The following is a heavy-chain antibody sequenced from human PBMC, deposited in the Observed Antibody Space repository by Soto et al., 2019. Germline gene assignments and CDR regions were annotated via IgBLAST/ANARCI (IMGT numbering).Heavy chain of an antibody. CDR1: GFTFSSYA. Sequence: GGSLRLSCAASGFTFSSYAMSWVRQAPGKGLEWVSVISGGGGSTYYADSVKGRFTISRDNSKNTLYLQMNSLRAEDTAVYYCARDDPVTTNTNWGQGTLVTVSS. CDR2: ISGGGGST. V-gene: IGHV3-23*01. J-gene: IGHJ4*02. D-gene: IGHD4-17*01. CDR3: ARDDPVTTNTN.